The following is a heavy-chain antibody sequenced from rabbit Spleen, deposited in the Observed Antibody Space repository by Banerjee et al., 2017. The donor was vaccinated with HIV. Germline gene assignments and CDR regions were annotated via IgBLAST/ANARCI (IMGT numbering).Heavy chain of an antibody. CDR1: GVSFSFNSY. V-gene: IGHV1S40*01. CDR3: ARAIVPWLGLTRLDL. J-gene: IGHJ3*01. CDR2: IYAAKGST. Sequence: QSLEESGGDLVKPGASLTLTCKASGVSFSFNSYMCWVRQAPGKGLEWIGIIYAAKGSTDYASWVNGRFTISSDNAQSTVDLKMTSLTAADTATYFCARAIVPWLGLTRLDLWGPGTLVTVS. D-gene: IGHD4-1*01.